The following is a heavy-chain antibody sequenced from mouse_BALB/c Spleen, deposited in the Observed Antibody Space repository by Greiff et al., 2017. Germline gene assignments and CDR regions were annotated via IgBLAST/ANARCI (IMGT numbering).Heavy chain of an antibody. D-gene: IGHD2-14*01. J-gene: IGHJ4*01. CDR2: ISSGGGNT. CDR3: ARYRYEDAMDY. Sequence: EVMLVESGGGLVKPGGSLKLSCAASGFTFSSYTMSWVRQTPEKRLEWVATISSGGGNTYYPDSVKGRFTISRDNAKNNLYLQMSSLRSEDTALYYCARYRYEDAMDYWGQGTSVTVSS. CDR1: GFTFSSYT. V-gene: IGHV5-9*03.